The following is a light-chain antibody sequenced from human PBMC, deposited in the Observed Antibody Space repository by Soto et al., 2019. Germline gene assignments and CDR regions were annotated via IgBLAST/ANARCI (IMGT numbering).Light chain of an antibody. CDR3: QKFNAVPT. V-gene: IGKV1-27*01. CDR1: QAISNY. Sequence: DIQMTQSPSSLSASVGDRVTITCRASQAISNYLAWYQQKPGKVPTLLLSAASTLQSGVPSRFSGSGSGTDFTLTISSLQPEDGATYYCQKFNAVPTFGGGTKVEI. CDR2: AAS. J-gene: IGKJ4*01.